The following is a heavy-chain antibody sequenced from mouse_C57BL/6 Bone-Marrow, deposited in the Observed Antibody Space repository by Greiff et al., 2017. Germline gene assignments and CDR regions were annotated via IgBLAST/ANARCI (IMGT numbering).Heavy chain of an antibody. V-gene: IGHV1-50*01. CDR1: GYTFTSYW. D-gene: IGHD1-1*01. CDR3: ASITTVVATGYYAMDY. CDR2: IDPSDSYT. Sequence: VKLQQPGAELVKPGASVKLSCKASGYTFTSYWMQWVKQRPGQGLEWIGEIDPSDSYTNYNQKFKGKATLTVDPSSSTAYMQLSSLTSEDSAVYYCASITTVVATGYYAMDYWGQGTSVTVSS. J-gene: IGHJ4*01.